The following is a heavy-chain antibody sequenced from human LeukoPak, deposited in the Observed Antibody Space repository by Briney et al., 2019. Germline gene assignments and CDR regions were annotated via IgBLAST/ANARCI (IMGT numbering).Heavy chain of an antibody. Sequence: GGSLRLSCAASGFTFDDYAMSWVRRAPGKGLEWVSAISGSGGSTYYADSVKGRFTISRDNSKNTLYLQMNSLRAEDTAVYYCAKFQPCRGSTSCYKPNYYYYYMDVWGKGTTVTVSS. CDR3: AKFQPCRGSTSCYKPNYYYYYMDV. V-gene: IGHV3-23*01. CDR2: ISGSGGST. J-gene: IGHJ6*03. D-gene: IGHD2-2*02. CDR1: GFTFDDYA.